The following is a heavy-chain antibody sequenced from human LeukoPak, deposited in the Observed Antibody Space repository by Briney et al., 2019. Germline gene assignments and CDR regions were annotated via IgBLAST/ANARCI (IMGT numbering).Heavy chain of an antibody. CDR3: TRENGGSYFYMDV. V-gene: IGHV3-74*01. Sequence: GGSLRLSCAASGFTFSSYWMHWVRQAPGKGLVWVSRIITDGSSTTYADSVRGRFTISRDNAKNTLYLQMNSLRAEDTAVYYCTRENGGSYFYMDVWGKGTTITVSS. J-gene: IGHJ6*03. CDR1: GFTFSSYW. D-gene: IGHD1-1*01. CDR2: IITDGSST.